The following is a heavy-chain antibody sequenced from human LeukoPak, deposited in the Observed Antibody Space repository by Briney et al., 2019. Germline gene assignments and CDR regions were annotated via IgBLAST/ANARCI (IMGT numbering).Heavy chain of an antibody. CDR3: ARDRCLDYGGNSVCAFDI. V-gene: IGHV3-74*01. CDR1: GFTFSSYW. J-gene: IGHJ3*02. Sequence: PGGSLRLSCAASGFTFSSYWMHWVRQAPGKGLVWVSRINSDGSSRSYADSVKGRFTISRDNAKNSLYLQMNSLRAEDTAVYYCARDRCLDYGGNSVCAFDIWGQGTMVTVSS. CDR2: INSDGSSR. D-gene: IGHD4-23*01.